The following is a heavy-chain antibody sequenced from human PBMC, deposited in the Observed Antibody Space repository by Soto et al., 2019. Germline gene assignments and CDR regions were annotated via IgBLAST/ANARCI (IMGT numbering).Heavy chain of an antibody. V-gene: IGHV3-30*18. CDR1: GFTFSSYG. J-gene: IGHJ5*02. Sequence: GGSLRLSCAASGFTFSSYGMHWVRQAPGKGLEWVAVISYDGSNKYYADSVKGRFTISRDNSKNTLYLQMNSLRAEDTAVYYCAKGSGWVVTVTTYAWGQGTLVTVSS. CDR3: AKGSGWVVTVTTYA. D-gene: IGHD4-4*01. CDR2: ISYDGSNK.